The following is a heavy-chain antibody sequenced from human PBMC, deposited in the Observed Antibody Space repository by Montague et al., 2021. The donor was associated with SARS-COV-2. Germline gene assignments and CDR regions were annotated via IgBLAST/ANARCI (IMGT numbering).Heavy chain of an antibody. CDR3: SRDQSCTNGVCYTRGFGC. V-gene: IGHV3-11*05. Sequence: SLRLSCAASEFTFSDYYMSWIRQAPGKGLEWVSYISGSSSYTNYADSVKGRFTISRDNAQNSLYLQMDSLRDEDTGVYYCSRDQSCTNGVCYTRGFGCWGRGTLVTVSS. J-gene: IGHJ4*02. D-gene: IGHD2-8*01. CDR2: ISGSSSYT. CDR1: EFTFSDYY.